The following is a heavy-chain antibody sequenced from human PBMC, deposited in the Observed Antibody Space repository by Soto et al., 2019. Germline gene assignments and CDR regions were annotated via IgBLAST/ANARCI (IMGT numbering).Heavy chain of an antibody. Sequence: GGSLRLSCAASGFTFSSYAMHWVRQAPGKGLEWVAVISYDGSNKYYADSVKGRFTISRDNSKNTLYLQMNSLRAEDTAVYYCAGSSIEHYYYGMDVWGQGTTVTVSS. J-gene: IGHJ6*02. D-gene: IGHD6-13*01. CDR3: AGSSIEHYYYGMDV. V-gene: IGHV3-30-3*01. CDR2: ISYDGSNK. CDR1: GFTFSSYA.